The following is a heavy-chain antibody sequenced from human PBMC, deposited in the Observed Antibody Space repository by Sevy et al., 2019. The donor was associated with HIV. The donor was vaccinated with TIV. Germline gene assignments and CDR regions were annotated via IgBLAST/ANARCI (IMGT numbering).Heavy chain of an antibody. Sequence: GGSLRLSCAASGFTFSDHYMSWIRQAPGKGLEWISYISSRTGYTNYAESVKGRFTISRDDAKNSVYLQMNSLRAEDTAVYYCARGGNVTGYYSWLDYWGQGTLVTVSS. D-gene: IGHD3-9*01. CDR3: ARGGNVTGYYSWLDY. V-gene: IGHV3-11*06. CDR1: GFTFSDHY. J-gene: IGHJ4*02. CDR2: ISSRTGYT.